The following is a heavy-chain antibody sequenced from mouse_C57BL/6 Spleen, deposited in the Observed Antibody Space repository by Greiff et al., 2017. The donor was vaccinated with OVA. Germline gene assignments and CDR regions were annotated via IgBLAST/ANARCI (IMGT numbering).Heavy chain of an antibody. CDR2: IYPGSGNT. J-gene: IGHJ4*01. D-gene: IGHD1-1*01. V-gene: IGHV1-76*01. Sequence: VKLMESGAELVRPGASVKLSCKASGYTFTDYYINWVKQRPGQGLEWIARIYPGSGNTYYNEKFKGKATLTAEKSSSTAYMQLSSLTSEDSAVYFCARSRPVAMDYWGQGTSVTVSS. CDR1: GYTFTDYY. CDR3: ARSRPVAMDY.